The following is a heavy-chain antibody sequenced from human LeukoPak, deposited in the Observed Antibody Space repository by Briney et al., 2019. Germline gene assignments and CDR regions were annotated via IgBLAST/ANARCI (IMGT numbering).Heavy chain of an antibody. V-gene: IGHV7-4-1*02. CDR1: GYIFTSFA. J-gene: IGHJ4*02. CDR3: ARDYGTYYYALGSYQIWDY. CDR2: IHTNTGNP. Sequence: GASVKVSCKASGYIFTSFAMNWVRQAPGQGLEWMGWIHTNTGNPTYAQDFTGRFVFSLDTSVSTAYLQISSLKAEDTAVYYCARDYGTYYYALGSYQIWDYWGQGTLVTVSS. D-gene: IGHD3-10*01.